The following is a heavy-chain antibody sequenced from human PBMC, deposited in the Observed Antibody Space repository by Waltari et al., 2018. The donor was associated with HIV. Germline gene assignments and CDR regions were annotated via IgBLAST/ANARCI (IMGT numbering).Heavy chain of an antibody. J-gene: IGHJ6*02. CDR2: IVVGSGNT. Sequence: QMQLVQSGPEVKKPGTSVKVSCKASGFTFTSSAVQWVRQARGQRLEWIGWIVVGSGNTNYAQKFQERVTITRDMSTSTAYMELSSLRSEDTAVYYCAAVFPAAGYYYGMDVWGQGTTVTVSS. V-gene: IGHV1-58*01. D-gene: IGHD6-13*01. CDR3: AAVFPAAGYYYGMDV. CDR1: GFTFTSSA.